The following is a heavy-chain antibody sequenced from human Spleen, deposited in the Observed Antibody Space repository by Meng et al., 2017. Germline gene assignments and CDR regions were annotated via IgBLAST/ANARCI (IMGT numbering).Heavy chain of an antibody. J-gene: IGHJ4*02. Sequence: QGPLQGWGPGLVKPSGTLSLTFVFSGGSISSIDWWSWVRQPPGKGLEWIGEIYHGGDTNYNPSLKSRVTIAIDRSKNQFSLKLSSVTAADTAVYYCASWIYSCGWQWGQGTLVTVSS. V-gene: IGHV4/OR15-8*02. CDR2: IYHGGDT. CDR3: ASWIYSCGWQ. CDR1: GGSISSIDW. D-gene: IGHD6-19*01.